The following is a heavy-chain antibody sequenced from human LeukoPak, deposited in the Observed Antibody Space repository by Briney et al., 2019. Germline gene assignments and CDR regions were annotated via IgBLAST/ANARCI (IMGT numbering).Heavy chain of an antibody. CDR3: ARQSGRYYYGSGSYLGY. CDR2: INHSGST. Sequence: SETLSLTCAVYGGSFSGYSWSWIRQPPGKGLEWIGEINHSGSTNYNPSLKSRVTISVDTSKNQFSLKLSSVTAADTAVYYCARQSGRYYYGSGSYLGYWGQGTLVTVSS. J-gene: IGHJ4*02. D-gene: IGHD3-10*01. V-gene: IGHV4-34*01. CDR1: GGSFSGYS.